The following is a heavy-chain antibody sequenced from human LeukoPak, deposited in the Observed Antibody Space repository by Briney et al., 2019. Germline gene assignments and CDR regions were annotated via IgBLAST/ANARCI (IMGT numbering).Heavy chain of an antibody. CDR3: ARVGDYVWGSYRYLSYLDY. CDR1: GGSFSGYY. CDR2: INHSGST. J-gene: IGHJ4*02. V-gene: IGHV4-34*01. Sequence: SETLPLTCAVYGGSFSGYYWSWIRQPPGKGLEWIGEINHSGSTNYNPSLKSRVTISVDTSKNQFSLKLSSVTAADTAVYYCARVGDYVWGSYRYLSYLDYWGQGTLVTVSS. D-gene: IGHD3-16*02.